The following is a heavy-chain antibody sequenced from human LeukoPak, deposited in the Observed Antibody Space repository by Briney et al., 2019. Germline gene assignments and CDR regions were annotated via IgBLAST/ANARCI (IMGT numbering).Heavy chain of an antibody. CDR2: IYYTGST. J-gene: IGHJ5*02. CDR1: GGSISTYY. V-gene: IGHV4-59*01. CDR3: ARGGNYWPQWWFDP. D-gene: IGHD1-26*01. Sequence: KPSETLSLTCTVSGGSISTYYWSWIRQPPGKGLEWIGYIYYTGSTSYNPSLKSRVTMSLGASKNQFSLELNSVTPADTAVYYCARGGNYWPQWWFDPWGRGTLVSVSS.